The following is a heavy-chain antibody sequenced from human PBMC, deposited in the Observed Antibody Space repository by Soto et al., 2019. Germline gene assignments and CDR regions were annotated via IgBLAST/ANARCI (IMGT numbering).Heavy chain of an antibody. CDR1: GFTFSSYA. Sequence: EVQLLESGGGLVQPGGSLRLSCAASGFTFSSYAMSWVRQAPGKGLEWVSAISGSGGSTYYADSVKGRFTISRDNSKNTLYLQMNSLRAEDTAVYYCAGASGWFGEFDYWGQGTLVTVSS. J-gene: IGHJ4*02. D-gene: IGHD3-10*01. CDR3: AGASGWFGEFDY. CDR2: ISGSGGST. V-gene: IGHV3-23*01.